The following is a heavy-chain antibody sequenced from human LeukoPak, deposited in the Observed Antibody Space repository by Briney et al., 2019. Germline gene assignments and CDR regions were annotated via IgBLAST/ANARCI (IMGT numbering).Heavy chain of an antibody. CDR3: ARGRGVGVRLRPNWFDP. CDR2: ISAYNGNT. V-gene: IGHV1-18*01. Sequence: ASVKVSCKASGYTFTSYGISWVRQAPGQGLEWMGWISAYNGNTNYAQKLQGRVTMTTDTSTSTAYMELRSLRSDDTAVYYCARGRGVGVRLRPNWFDPWGQGTLVTVSS. CDR1: GYTFTSYG. D-gene: IGHD1-26*01. J-gene: IGHJ5*02.